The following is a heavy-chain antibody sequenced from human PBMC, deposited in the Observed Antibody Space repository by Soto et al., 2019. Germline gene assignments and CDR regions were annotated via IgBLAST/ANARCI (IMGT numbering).Heavy chain of an antibody. CDR1: GYTFTSYG. D-gene: IGHD4-17*01. CDR3: ARGRNYGDLGMCY. V-gene: IGHV1-18*03. J-gene: IGHJ4*02. CDR2: ISAYNGNT. Sequence: QVQLVQSGAEVKKPGASVKVSCKASGYTFTSYGISWVRQAPGQGLEWMGWISAYNGNTNYAQKLQGRVTMSTDTYTRPGYRERRSARSDDMAVYYCARGRNYGDLGMCYWCQGPLVTVSS.